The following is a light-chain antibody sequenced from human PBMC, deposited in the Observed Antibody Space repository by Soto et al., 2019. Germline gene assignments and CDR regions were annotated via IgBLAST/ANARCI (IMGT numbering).Light chain of an antibody. CDR3: SAYAGFNNVL. CDR2: EVN. Sequence: QSALTQPPSASGSPGQSVTISCTGTSSDVGGYKYVSWYQQKSGKAPKLIIYEVNERPSGVPDRFAGSKSDNTASLTVAGRQAEDDADYYCSAYAGFNNVLFGGGTKVTAL. J-gene: IGLJ2*01. V-gene: IGLV2-8*01. CDR1: SSDVGGYKY.